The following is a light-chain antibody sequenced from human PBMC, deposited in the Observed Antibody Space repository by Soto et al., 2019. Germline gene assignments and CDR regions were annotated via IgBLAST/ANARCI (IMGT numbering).Light chain of an antibody. V-gene: IGLV2-14*01. CDR3: TSYTSSSTL. J-gene: IGLJ1*01. CDR1: SSDVGNYNY. CDR2: DVN. Sequence: QSALTQPASVSGSPGQSITISCTGTSSDVGNYNYVSWYQQLPGKPPKLMIYDVNNRPSGVSIRFSGSKSGNTASLTISGLQAEDEADYYCTSYTSSSTLFGTGTKLTVL.